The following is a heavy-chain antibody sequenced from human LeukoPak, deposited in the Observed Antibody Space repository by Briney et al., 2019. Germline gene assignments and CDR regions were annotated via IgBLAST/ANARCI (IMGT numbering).Heavy chain of an antibody. CDR3: AKDRAYYYDSSGYYRAYYYGMDV. V-gene: IGHV3-30*18. CDR2: ISYDGSNK. CDR1: GFTLSSYG. D-gene: IGHD3-22*01. J-gene: IGHJ6*02. Sequence: GGSLRLSCAASGFTLSSYGMHWVRQAPGKGLEWVAVISYDGSNKYYADSVKGRFTISRDNSKNTLYLQMNSLRAEDTAVYYCAKDRAYYYDSSGYYRAYYYGMDVWGQGTTVTVSS.